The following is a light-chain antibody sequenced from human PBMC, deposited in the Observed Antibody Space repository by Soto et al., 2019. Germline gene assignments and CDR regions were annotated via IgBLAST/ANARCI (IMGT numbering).Light chain of an antibody. CDR3: SSYTSSYTLV. CDR2: VVI. Sequence: QSALTQPASVSGSPEQSITISCTGTINDVGAYNYVSCYQQRPGSAPQLFFFVVIIRPSGFSICFFGSNSGHTAYLTFFALQSDEEAIYHCSSYTSSYTLVFGSGTKVTV. CDR1: INDVGAYNY. V-gene: IGLV2-14*01. J-gene: IGLJ1*01.